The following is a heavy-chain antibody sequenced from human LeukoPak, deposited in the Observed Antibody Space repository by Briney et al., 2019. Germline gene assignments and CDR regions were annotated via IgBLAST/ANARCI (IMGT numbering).Heavy chain of an antibody. CDR1: GYSISSGYY. CDR3: ARVVAATLDY. D-gene: IGHD2-15*01. Sequence: SDTLSLTCTVSGYSISSGYYWGWIRQPPGKGLEWIGSIYHSGSTYYNPSLKSRVTISVDTSKNQFSLRLSSVTAADTAVYYCARVVAATLDYWGQGTLVTVSS. J-gene: IGHJ4*02. CDR2: IYHSGST. V-gene: IGHV4-38-2*02.